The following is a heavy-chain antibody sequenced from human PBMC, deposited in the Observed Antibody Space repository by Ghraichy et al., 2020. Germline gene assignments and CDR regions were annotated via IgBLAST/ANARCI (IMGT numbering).Heavy chain of an antibody. D-gene: IGHD2-15*01. CDR2: ISSSSSYI. CDR1: GFTFSSYS. V-gene: IGHV3-21*01. J-gene: IGHJ3*02. Sequence: GGSLRLSCAASGFTFSSYSMNWVRQAPGKGLEWVSSISSSSSYIYYADSVKGRFTISRDNAKNSLYLQMNSLRAEDTAVYYCARAPRGGPNAFDIWGQGTMVTVSS. CDR3: ARAPRGGPNAFDI.